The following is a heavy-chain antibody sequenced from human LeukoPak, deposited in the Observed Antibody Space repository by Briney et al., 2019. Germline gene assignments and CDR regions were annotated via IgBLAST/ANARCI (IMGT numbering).Heavy chain of an antibody. Sequence: QPGRSLRLSCAASGFTFDGYAMHWVRQAPGKGLEWVSGISWNSGSIGYADSVKGRFSISRDNSKNTLYLQMNSLRAEDTAVYYCAKDTHSGYYSLVDYWGQGTLVTVSS. CDR1: GFTFDGYA. J-gene: IGHJ4*02. CDR3: AKDTHSGYYSLVDY. V-gene: IGHV3-9*01. CDR2: ISWNSGSI. D-gene: IGHD3-22*01.